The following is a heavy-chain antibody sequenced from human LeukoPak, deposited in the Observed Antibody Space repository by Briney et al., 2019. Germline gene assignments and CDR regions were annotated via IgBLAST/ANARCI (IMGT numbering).Heavy chain of an antibody. Sequence: VASVKVSCKASGYTFTSFGISWVRQAPGQGLEWMGWITTYNGNTKYAQKVQGRVTMTTDTSTSTAYMELRSLRSDGTAVYYCARAVGSGWSSYFDYWGQGTLVAVSS. CDR3: ARAVGSGWSSYFDY. V-gene: IGHV1-18*01. J-gene: IGHJ4*02. CDR2: ITTYNGNT. D-gene: IGHD6-19*01. CDR1: GYTFTSFG.